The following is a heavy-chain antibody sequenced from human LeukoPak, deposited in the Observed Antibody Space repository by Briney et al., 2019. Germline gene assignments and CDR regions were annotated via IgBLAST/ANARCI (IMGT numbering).Heavy chain of an antibody. CDR2: IYTSGST. V-gene: IGHV4-4*07. CDR3: ARVVVTTDYYYYYMDV. D-gene: IGHD5-12*01. J-gene: IGHJ6*03. Sequence: SETLSLTCTVSGGSISSYYWSWIRQPAGKGLEWIGRIYTSGSTNYNPSLKSRVTMSVDTSKNQFSLKLSSVTAADTAVYYCARVVVTTDYYYYYMDVWGKGTTVTISS. CDR1: GGSISSYY.